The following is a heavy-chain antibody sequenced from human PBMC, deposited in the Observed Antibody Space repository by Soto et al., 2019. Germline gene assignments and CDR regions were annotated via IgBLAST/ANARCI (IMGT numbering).Heavy chain of an antibody. D-gene: IGHD5-18*01. CDR2: ISAYNGNT. CDR1: GYTFTSYG. J-gene: IGHJ6*02. Sequence: ASVKVSCKASGYTFTSYGISWLRQAPGQGLEWMGWISAYNGNTNYAQKLQGRATMTTDTSTSTAYMELRSLRSDDTAVYYCAREGSHSYGYDYYYYGMDVWGQGTTVTVSS. CDR3: AREGSHSYGYDYYYYGMDV. V-gene: IGHV1-18*04.